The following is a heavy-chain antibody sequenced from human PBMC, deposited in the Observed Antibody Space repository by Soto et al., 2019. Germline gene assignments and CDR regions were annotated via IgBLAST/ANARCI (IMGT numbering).Heavy chain of an antibody. V-gene: IGHV4-31*03. CDR1: GGSISSGGYY. J-gene: IGHJ6*02. D-gene: IGHD4-17*01. CDR3: AMEGDYSSFGMDV. CDR2: IYYSGST. Sequence: PSETLSLTCTVSGGSISSGGYYWSWIRQHPGKGLEWIGYIYYSGSTYYNPSLKSRVTISVDTSKNQFSLKLSSVTAADTAVYYCAMEGDYSSFGMDVWGQGTXVTVSS.